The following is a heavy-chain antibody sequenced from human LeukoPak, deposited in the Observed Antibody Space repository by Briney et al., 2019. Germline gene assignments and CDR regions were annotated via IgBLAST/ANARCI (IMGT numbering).Heavy chain of an antibody. J-gene: IGHJ2*01. CDR3: ARKTDRLGAVGRDRYFDL. V-gene: IGHV3-48*03. D-gene: IGHD6-13*01. Sequence: GGSLRLSCTASGFTFSGYEMTWVRQAPGKGLEWMSYISVNGGAMHYADSVRGRFTTSRDDAKNSLYLHMNSLRVDDTAIYYCARKTDRLGAVGRDRYFDLWGRGTLITVSS. CDR2: ISVNGGAM. CDR1: GFTFSGYE.